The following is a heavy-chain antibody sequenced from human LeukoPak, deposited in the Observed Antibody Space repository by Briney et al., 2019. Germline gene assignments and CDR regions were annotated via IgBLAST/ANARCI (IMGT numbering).Heavy chain of an antibody. CDR1: GGSFSGYY. V-gene: IGHV4-34*01. CDR3: ARGPPNGHDDSSGYYVPACFDN. Sequence: PSETLSLTCAVYGGSFSGYYWSWIRQPPGKGLEWIGEINHSGSTNYNPSLKSRVTISVDTSKNQFSLKLSSVTAADTAVYYCARGPPNGHDDSSGYYVPACFDNWGQGTLVTVSS. J-gene: IGHJ4*02. CDR2: INHSGST. D-gene: IGHD3-22*01.